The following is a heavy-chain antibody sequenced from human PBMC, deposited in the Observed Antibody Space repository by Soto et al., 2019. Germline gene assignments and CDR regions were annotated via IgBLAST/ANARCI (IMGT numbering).Heavy chain of an antibody. V-gene: IGHV4-30-4*01. J-gene: IGHJ4*02. CDR1: GGSISSGDHY. CDR2: IYYSGST. Sequence: PSETLSLTCTVSGGSISSGDHYWSWIRQPPGKGLEWIGNIYYSGSTYYNPSLKSRVTISVDTSKNQFSLKLSSVTAADTAVYYCASRKSSPYFDYWGQGTLVTVSS. D-gene: IGHD3-10*01. CDR3: ASRKSSPYFDY.